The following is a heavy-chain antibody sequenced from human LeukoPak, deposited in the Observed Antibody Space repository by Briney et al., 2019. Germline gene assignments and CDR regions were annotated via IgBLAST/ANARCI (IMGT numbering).Heavy chain of an antibody. CDR1: GFTVSSNY. CDR3: ARDEVPYGMDV. Sequence: GGSLRLSCVASGFTVSSNYMSWVRQAPGKGLEWVSVIYSGGSTYYADSVKGRFTISRDNSKNTLYLQMNSLRAEDTAVYYCARDEVPYGMDVWGQGTTVTVSS. V-gene: IGHV3-53*01. CDR2: IYSGGST. J-gene: IGHJ6*02.